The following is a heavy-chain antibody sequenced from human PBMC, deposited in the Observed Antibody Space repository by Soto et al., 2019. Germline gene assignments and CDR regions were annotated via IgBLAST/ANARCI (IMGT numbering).Heavy chain of an antibody. V-gene: IGHV4-59*01. CDR3: AREGFSGYEALDY. D-gene: IGHD5-12*01. CDR2: IAYTGIT. CDR1: GGPIRSYY. J-gene: IGHJ4*02. Sequence: QVHLQESGPGLLKPSETLSLTCSVSGGPIRSYYLSWVRQAPGKGLEWIAYIAYTGITGYNPSLRSRVTISGDTSQNVFSLNTTAVTAADTAVYYCAREGFSGYEALDYWGQGILVTVSS.